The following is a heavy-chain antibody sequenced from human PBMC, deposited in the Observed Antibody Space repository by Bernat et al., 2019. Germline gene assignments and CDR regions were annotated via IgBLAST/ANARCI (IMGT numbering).Heavy chain of an antibody. D-gene: IGHD2-15*01. CDR2: ISSFGSSI. Sequence: EVQLVEAGGGLVQPGGSLRLSCAASGFTFTNYAMHWVRQAPGKGLEFVSVISSFGSSISYANYVKGRFTISRDNSKNSLYLQMGSLRAEDMAVYFCARGGLVVLAPADYWGQGTLVTVSS. CDR3: ARGGLVVLAPADY. V-gene: IGHV3-64*01. J-gene: IGHJ4*02. CDR1: GFTFTNYA.